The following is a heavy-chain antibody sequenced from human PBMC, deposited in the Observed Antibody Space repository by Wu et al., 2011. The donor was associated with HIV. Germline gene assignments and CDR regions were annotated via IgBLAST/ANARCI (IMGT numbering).Heavy chain of an antibody. J-gene: IGHJ4*02. Sequence: QVQLAQSGAEVKKPGSSVKVSCKTSGGTFSSYGISWVRQAPGQGPEWMGGIIPIFGTANYAQKFQGRVTITTDESTSTAYMELSSLRSEDTAVYYCARDAIAAAGAPAVLDYWGQGTLVTVSS. CDR3: ARDAIAAAGAPAVLDY. V-gene: IGHV1-69*05. D-gene: IGHD6-25*01. CDR2: IIPIFGTA. CDR1: GGTFSSYG.